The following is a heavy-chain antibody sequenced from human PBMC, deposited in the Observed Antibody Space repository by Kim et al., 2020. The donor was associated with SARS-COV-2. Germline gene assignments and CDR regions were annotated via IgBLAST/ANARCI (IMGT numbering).Heavy chain of an antibody. J-gene: IGHJ4*02. CDR3: ARGVEEGTDY. V-gene: IGHV1-8*01. Sequence: ASVKVSCRGSGYNFISYDINWVRQATGQGLEWMGWMSPSSGNTDYAQKFQGRVTMTRDSSRNTAYMELNSLRSDDTAVYYCARGVEEGTDYWGQGTLVTVSS. D-gene: IGHD1-1*01. CDR2: MSPSSGNT. CDR1: GYNFISYD.